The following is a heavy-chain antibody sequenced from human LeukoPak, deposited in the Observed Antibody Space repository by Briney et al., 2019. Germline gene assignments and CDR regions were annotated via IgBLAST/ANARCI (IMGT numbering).Heavy chain of an antibody. Sequence: ASVKVSCKASGYTFTGYYMHWVRQAPGQGLEWMGWINPNSGGTNYAQKFQGRVTMTRDTSISTAYMELSRLRSDDTAVYYCAREGTGTTTSYGMDVWGQGTTVTVSS. CDR1: GYTFTGYY. CDR3: AREGTGTTTSYGMDV. D-gene: IGHD1-7*01. J-gene: IGHJ6*02. CDR2: INPNSGGT. V-gene: IGHV1-2*02.